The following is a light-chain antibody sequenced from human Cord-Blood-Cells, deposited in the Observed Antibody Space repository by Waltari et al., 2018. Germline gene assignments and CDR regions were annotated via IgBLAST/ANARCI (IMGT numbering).Light chain of an antibody. J-gene: IGLJ2*01. V-gene: IGLV1-40*01. CDR2: GNS. Sequence: QSVLTQPPSVSGAPGQRVTISCTGSSSNIGAGYDVHWYQQLPGTAPKLLIYGNSNRPSWVPDRFSGSKSGTSASLAITGLQAEDEADYYCQSYDSSLSGGLVFGGGTKLTVL. CDR3: QSYDSSLSGGLV. CDR1: SSNIGAGYD.